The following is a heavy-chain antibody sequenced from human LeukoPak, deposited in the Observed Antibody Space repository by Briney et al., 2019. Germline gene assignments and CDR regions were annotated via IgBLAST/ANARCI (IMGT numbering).Heavy chain of an antibody. J-gene: IGHJ3*02. D-gene: IGHD3-10*01. CDR2: INHSGST. V-gene: IGHV4-34*01. CDR3: ARATITMALGIPADAFDI. Sequence: SETLSLTCAVYGGPFSGYYWSWIRQPPGKGLEWIGEINHSGSTNYNPSLKSRVAISVETSKKQFSLKLRSVSAADTAVYYCARATITMALGIPADAFDIWGQGTMVTVSS. CDR1: GGPFSGYY.